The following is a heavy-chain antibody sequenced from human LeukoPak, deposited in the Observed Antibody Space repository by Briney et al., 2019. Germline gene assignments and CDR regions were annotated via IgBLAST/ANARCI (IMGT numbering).Heavy chain of an antibody. D-gene: IGHD6-13*01. Sequence: GGSLRLSCAASGFTFSDYPMSWVRQAPGKGLEWVSSITNRGDSTSYADSVKGRFTISRDNSKNTLYLQMNSLRAEDTAVYYCARNKEIAAAGSENDPYFDYWGQGTLVTVSS. CDR1: GFTFSDYP. CDR3: ARNKEIAAAGSENDPYFDY. CDR2: ITNRGDST. V-gene: IGHV3-23*01. J-gene: IGHJ4*02.